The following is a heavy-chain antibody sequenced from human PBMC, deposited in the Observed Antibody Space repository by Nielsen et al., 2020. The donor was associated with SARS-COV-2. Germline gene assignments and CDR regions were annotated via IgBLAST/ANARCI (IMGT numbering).Heavy chain of an antibody. Sequence: GSLRLSCAVSGGSISSSNWWSWVRQPPGKGLEWIGEIYHSGSTNYNPSLKSRVTISVDKSKNQFSLKLSSVTAADTAVYYCARDPAAAGTFDPWGQGTLVTVSS. CDR3: ARDPAAAGTFDP. D-gene: IGHD6-13*01. CDR1: GGSISSSNW. J-gene: IGHJ5*02. CDR2: IYHSGST. V-gene: IGHV4-4*02.